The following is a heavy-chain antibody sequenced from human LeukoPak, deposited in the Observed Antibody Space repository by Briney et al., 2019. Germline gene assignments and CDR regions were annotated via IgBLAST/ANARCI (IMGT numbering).Heavy chain of an antibody. D-gene: IGHD5-12*01. CDR2: IIPIFGTA. J-gene: IGHJ4*02. Sequence: ASVKVSCKASGGTFISYAISWVRQAPGQGLEWMGRIIPIFGTANYAQKFQGRVTITTDESTSTAYMELSSLRSEDTAVYYCARETIVAPVPDYWGRGTLVTVSS. CDR3: ARETIVAPVPDY. CDR1: GGTFISYA. V-gene: IGHV1-69*05.